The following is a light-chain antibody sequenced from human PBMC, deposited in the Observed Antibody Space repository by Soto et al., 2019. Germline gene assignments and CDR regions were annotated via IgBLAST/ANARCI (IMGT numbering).Light chain of an antibody. J-gene: IGLJ2*01. CDR2: GNS. CDR3: QSYDNSLSGVV. Sequence: QAVVTQPPSVSGAPGHRVTISCSGGSSNIGAGFEVHWYQQFPGRAPKLLIFGNSNRPSGVSDRFSGSKSGTSASLAISGLQAEDEADYHCQSYDNSLSGVVFGGGTKLTVL. V-gene: IGLV1-40*01. CDR1: SSNIGAGFE.